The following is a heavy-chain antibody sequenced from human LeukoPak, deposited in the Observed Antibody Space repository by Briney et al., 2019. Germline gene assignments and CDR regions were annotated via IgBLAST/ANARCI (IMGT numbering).Heavy chain of an antibody. J-gene: IGHJ6*02. V-gene: IGHV4-59*08. CDR2: IYYSGST. D-gene: IGHD6-6*01. CDR3: ARLGARGSSSLYYYYGMDV. CDR1: GGSISSYY. Sequence: PSETLSLTCTVSGGSISSYYWSWIRQPPGKGLEWIGYIYYSGSTNYNPSLKSRVTISVDTSKNQFSLKLSSVTAADTAVYYCARLGARGSSSLYYYYGMDVWGQGTTVTVSS.